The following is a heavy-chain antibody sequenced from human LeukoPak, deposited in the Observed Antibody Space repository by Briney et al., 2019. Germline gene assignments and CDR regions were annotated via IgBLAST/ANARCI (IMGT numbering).Heavy chain of an antibody. D-gene: IGHD3-22*01. J-gene: IGHJ4*02. V-gene: IGHV3-48*03. CDR3: ARESNVYYYDSSGFPFDY. Sequence: GGSLRLSCAASGFTFSSYEMNWVRQAPGKGLEWVSYISSSGSTIYYADSVKGRFTISRDNAKNSLYLQMNSLRAEDTAVYCCARESNVYYYDSSGFPFDYWGQGTLVTVSS. CDR1: GFTFSSYE. CDR2: ISSSGSTI.